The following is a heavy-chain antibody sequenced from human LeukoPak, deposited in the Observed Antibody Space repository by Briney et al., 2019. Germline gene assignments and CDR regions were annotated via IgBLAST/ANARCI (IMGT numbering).Heavy chain of an antibody. Sequence: GGSLRLSCAASGFTFGNYGMTWVRQAPGKGLEWVSYITSSGSTIYYADSVKGRFTISRDNAKNSLYLQMNSLRAEDTAVYYCARDRDGYNYDPFFDYWGQGTLVTVSS. CDR3: ARDRDGYNYDPFFDY. J-gene: IGHJ4*02. CDR1: GFTFGNYG. CDR2: ITSSGSTI. D-gene: IGHD5-24*01. V-gene: IGHV3-48*04.